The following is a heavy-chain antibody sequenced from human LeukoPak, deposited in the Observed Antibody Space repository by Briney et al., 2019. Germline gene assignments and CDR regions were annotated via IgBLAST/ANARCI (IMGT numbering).Heavy chain of an antibody. CDR3: ARDSLIMVRGVDDAFDI. CDR1: GFTFSSYS. CDR2: ISSSSSTI. Sequence: GSLRLSCAASGFTFSSYSMNWVRQAPGKGLEWVSYISSSSSTIYYADSVKGRFTISRDNAKNSLYLQMNSLRAEDTAVYYCARDSLIMVRGVDDAFDIWGQGTMVTVSS. D-gene: IGHD3-10*01. V-gene: IGHV3-48*01. J-gene: IGHJ3*02.